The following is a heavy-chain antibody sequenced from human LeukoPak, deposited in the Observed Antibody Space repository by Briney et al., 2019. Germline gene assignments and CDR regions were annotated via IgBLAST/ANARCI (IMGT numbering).Heavy chain of an antibody. CDR3: ARELEGSYGPLYYFDY. V-gene: IGHV4-38-2*02. J-gene: IGHJ4*02. CDR2: IYHSGST. D-gene: IGHD5-18*01. Sequence: PSETLSLTCTVSGYSISSGYYWGWIRQPPGQGLEWIGSIYHSGSTYYNPSLKSRVTISVDTSKNQFSLKLSSVTAADTAVYYCARELEGSYGPLYYFDYWGQGTLVTVSS. CDR1: GYSISSGYY.